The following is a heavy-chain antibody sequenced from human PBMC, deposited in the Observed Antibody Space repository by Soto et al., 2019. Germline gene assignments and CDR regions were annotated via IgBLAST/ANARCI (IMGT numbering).Heavy chain of an antibody. J-gene: IGHJ4*02. CDR2: IYYSGST. CDR1: GGSISSSSYY. V-gene: IGHV4-39*07. Sequence: SETLSLTCTVSGGSISSSSYYWGWIRQPPGKGLEWIGSIYYSGSTYYNPSLKSRVTISVDTSKNQFSLKLSSVTAADTAVYYCAGHPIDSSGYYFDYWGQGTLVTVS. D-gene: IGHD3-22*01. CDR3: AGHPIDSSGYYFDY.